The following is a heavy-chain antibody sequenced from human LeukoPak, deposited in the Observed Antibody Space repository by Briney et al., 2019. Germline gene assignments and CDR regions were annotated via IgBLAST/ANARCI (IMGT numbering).Heavy chain of an antibody. CDR1: GASFISGHYC. J-gene: IGHJ5*02. CDR3: AKLPTGFPNWFDP. D-gene: IGHD3-10*01. Sequence: SETLSLTCTVSGASFISGHYCWGWVRQPPGTGLEWIASVHFNGQTYSNPSLSGRVTMSIDTSKNQFSLKLTSLTAADTAVYYCAKLPTGFPNWFDPWGQGTLVTVSS. V-gene: IGHV4-39*01. CDR2: VHFNGQT.